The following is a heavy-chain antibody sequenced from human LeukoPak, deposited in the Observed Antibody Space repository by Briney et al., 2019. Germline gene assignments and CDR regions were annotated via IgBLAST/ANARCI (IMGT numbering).Heavy chain of an antibody. CDR1: GFTFSDHY. Sequence: EGSLRLSCAASGFTFSDHYMDWVRQAPGKGLEWVGRIRNKASSYTTAYAASVKGRFTLSRDDSKNSLYLQMNSLKTEDTAVYYCARDSGSYYIDYWGQGTLVTVSS. D-gene: IGHD1-26*01. V-gene: IGHV3-72*01. CDR3: ARDSGSYYIDY. J-gene: IGHJ4*02. CDR2: IRNKASSYTT.